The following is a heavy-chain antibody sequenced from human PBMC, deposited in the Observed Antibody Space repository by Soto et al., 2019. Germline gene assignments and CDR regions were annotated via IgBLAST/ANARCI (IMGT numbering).Heavy chain of an antibody. CDR1: GFTFSSYA. D-gene: IGHD1-7*01. CDR3: AAYNWNSYFDY. CDR2: ISGSGGIT. Sequence: EGSLILSFAASGFTFSSYAMSWVRQAPGKGLEWVSAISGSGGITYYADSVKGRFTISRDNSKNTLYLQMNSLRAGDTAVYYCAAYNWNSYFDYWAQGALVTVSS. V-gene: IGHV3-23*01. J-gene: IGHJ4*02.